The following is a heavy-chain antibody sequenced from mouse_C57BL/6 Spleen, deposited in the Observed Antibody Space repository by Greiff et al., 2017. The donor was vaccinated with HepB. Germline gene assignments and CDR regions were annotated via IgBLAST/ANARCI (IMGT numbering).Heavy chain of an antibody. CDR2: IYPGSGST. D-gene: IGHD3-2*02. Sequence: QVQLKESGAELVKPGASVKMSCKASGYTFTSYWITWVKQRPGQGLEWIGDIYPGSGSTNYNEKFKSKATLTVDTSSSTAYMQLSSLTSEDSAVYYCARLRDSSGVDYWGQGTTLTVSS. V-gene: IGHV1-55*01. CDR1: GYTFTSYW. J-gene: IGHJ2*01. CDR3: ARLRDSSGVDY.